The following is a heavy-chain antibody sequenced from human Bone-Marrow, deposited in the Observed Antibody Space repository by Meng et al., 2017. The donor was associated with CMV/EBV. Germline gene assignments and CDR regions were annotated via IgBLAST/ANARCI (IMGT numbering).Heavy chain of an antibody. CDR3: ARGSGGMGYCSSTSCYPH. J-gene: IGHJ4*02. D-gene: IGHD2-2*01. V-gene: IGHV1-2*02. Sequence: ASVKVSCKASGYTFTGYYMHWVRQAPGQGLEWMGWINPNSGGTNYAQKFQGRVTMTRDTSISTAYMELSRLRSDDTAVYYCARGSGGMGYCSSTSCYPHWGQRTLVTVSS. CDR2: INPNSGGT. CDR1: GYTFTGYY.